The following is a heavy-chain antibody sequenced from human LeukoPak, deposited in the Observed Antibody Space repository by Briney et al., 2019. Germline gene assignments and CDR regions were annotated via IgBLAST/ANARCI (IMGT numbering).Heavy chain of an antibody. CDR2: ISFDGTNK. J-gene: IGHJ4*02. V-gene: IGHV3-30*04. Sequence: GGSLRLSCAASGFPFSNYAMHWVRQAPGKGLEWVAVISFDGTNKLYTDSVKGRFTILRDNSKDTLFLQMSSLRVEDTAVYYCARDLRRSFRGLDYWGQGTLVTVSS. D-gene: IGHD3-16*01. CDR3: ARDLRRSFRGLDY. CDR1: GFPFSNYA.